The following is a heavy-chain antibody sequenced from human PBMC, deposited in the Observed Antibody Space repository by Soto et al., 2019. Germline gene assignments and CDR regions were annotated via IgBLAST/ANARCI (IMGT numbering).Heavy chain of an antibody. CDR1: GFTCSSYS. Sequence: EVQLVESGGGLVKPGGSLRLSCAASGFTCSSYSMNWVRQAPGKGLEWVSSIRSSSDYIFYADSVKGRFTISRDNAKNSLYLQMNSLRAEDTAVYFCARGGGYGSVYYFDSWGQGTLVTVSS. CDR2: IRSSSDYI. CDR3: ARGGGYGSVYYFDS. V-gene: IGHV3-21*01. D-gene: IGHD3-10*01. J-gene: IGHJ4*02.